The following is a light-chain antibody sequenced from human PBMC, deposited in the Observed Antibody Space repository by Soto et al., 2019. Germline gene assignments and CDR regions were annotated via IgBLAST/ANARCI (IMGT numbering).Light chain of an antibody. V-gene: IGLV2-11*01. Sequence: QSVLTQPRSVSGSPGQSVTVSCTGTSSDVGGYNFVSWFQQHPGKAPKLIIYDVTERPSGVPDRFSGSKSGNTASLTISGLEAEDEAYYYCCSYAGTYAVVFGGGTKLTVL. CDR2: DVT. CDR1: SSDVGGYNF. CDR3: CSYAGTYAVV. J-gene: IGLJ2*01.